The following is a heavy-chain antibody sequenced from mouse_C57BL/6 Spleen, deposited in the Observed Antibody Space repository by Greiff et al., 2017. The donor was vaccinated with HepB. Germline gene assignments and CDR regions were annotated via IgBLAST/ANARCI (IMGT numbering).Heavy chain of an antibody. CDR2: INYDGSST. V-gene: IGHV5-16*01. CDR3: ARVDSTGPAWFAY. CDR1: GFTFSDYY. J-gene: IGHJ3*01. D-gene: IGHD3-2*02. Sequence: EVKVVESEGGLVQPGSSMKLSCTASGFTFSDYYMAWVRQVPGKGLEWVENINYDGSSTYYQDSLKSRFTISRDNAKKILYLQMSRLKSEDTATYYSARVDSTGPAWFAYWGQGTLVTVSA.